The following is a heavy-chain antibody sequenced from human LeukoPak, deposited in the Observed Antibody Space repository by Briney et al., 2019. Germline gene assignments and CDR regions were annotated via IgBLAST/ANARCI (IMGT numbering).Heavy chain of an antibody. CDR3: ASAESHDYGET. J-gene: IGHJ4*02. Sequence: GASVKVSCKASGHTFTSHVIHWVRQAPGPRLDWMGWIDTANGNTQNSQNFQGRVTITRDTSITTAYMELTGLRSDDTAVYFCASAESHDYGETWGQGTLVTVSS. V-gene: IGHV1-3*04. CDR2: IDTANGNT. D-gene: IGHD4-17*01. CDR1: GHTFTSHV.